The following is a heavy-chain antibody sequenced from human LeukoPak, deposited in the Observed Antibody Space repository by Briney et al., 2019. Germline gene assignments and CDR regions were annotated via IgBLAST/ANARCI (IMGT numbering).Heavy chain of an antibody. J-gene: IGHJ4*02. CDR2: ISAYNGNT. Sequence: GASVKVSCKASGYTFTSYGISWVRQAPGQGLEWMGWISAYNGNTNYAQKLQGRVTMTTDTSTSTAYMELRSLRSDDTAVYYCARDRAVVVPAAMGNYWGQGTLVTVSS. CDR1: GYTFTSYG. V-gene: IGHV1-18*01. CDR3: ARDRAVVVPAAMGNY. D-gene: IGHD2-2*01.